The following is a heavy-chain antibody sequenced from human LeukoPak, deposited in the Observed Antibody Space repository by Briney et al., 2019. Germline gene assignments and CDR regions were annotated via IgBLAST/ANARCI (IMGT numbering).Heavy chain of an antibody. J-gene: IGHJ4*02. CDR2: IYPGDSDT. V-gene: IGHV5-51*01. Sequence: GASVKISCKGSGYSFTSYWIAWVRQMPGKGLEWMGIIYPGDSDTRYSPSFQGQVTISADKSISTAYLQWSSLKASDTAMYYCARRAYCGGDCYSDYWGQGTLVTVSS. CDR1: GYSFTSYW. CDR3: ARRAYCGGDCYSDY. D-gene: IGHD2-21*02.